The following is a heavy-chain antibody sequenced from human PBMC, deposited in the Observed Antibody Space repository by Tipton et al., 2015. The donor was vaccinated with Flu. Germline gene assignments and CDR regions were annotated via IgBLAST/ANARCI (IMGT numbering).Heavy chain of an antibody. CDR1: GGSISGYY. D-gene: IGHD1-26*01. CDR2: IYTRGST. V-gene: IGHV4-4*07. CDR3: ARGVGAEEPDAFDI. J-gene: IGHJ3*02. Sequence: TLSLTCTVSGGSISGYYWTWIRQPAGKGLEWIGRIYTRGSTDYNPSLKTRVTISEDTSKNEFSLHLRSVTAADTAVYYCARGVGAEEPDAFDIWGQGTMVTVS.